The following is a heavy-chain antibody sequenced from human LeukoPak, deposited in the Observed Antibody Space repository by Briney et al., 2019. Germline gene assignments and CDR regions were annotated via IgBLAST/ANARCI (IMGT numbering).Heavy chain of an antibody. J-gene: IGHJ4*02. CDR1: GFTFSSYA. Sequence: GGSLRLSCAASGFTFSSYAMHWVRQAPGKGLEWVAVISYDGSNKYYADSVKGRFTISRDNSKNTLYPQMNSLRAEDTAVYYCARSHSSGWYGGYFDYWGQGTLVTVSS. CDR2: ISYDGSNK. V-gene: IGHV3-30-3*01. CDR3: ARSHSSGWYGGYFDY. D-gene: IGHD6-19*01.